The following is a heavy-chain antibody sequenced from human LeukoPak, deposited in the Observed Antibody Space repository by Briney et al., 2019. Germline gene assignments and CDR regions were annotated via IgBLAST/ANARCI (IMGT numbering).Heavy chain of an antibody. D-gene: IGHD4-17*01. V-gene: IGHV1-69*13. CDR1: GYTFTSYG. Sequence: ASVKVSCKASGYTFTSYGISWVRQAPGQGLEWMGGIIPIFGTANYAQKFQGRVTITADESTSTAYMELSSLRSEDTAVYYCARGPGPGYGDYEGNFEDYWGQGTLVTVSS. CDR2: IIPIFGTA. CDR3: ARGPGPGYGDYEGNFEDY. J-gene: IGHJ4*02.